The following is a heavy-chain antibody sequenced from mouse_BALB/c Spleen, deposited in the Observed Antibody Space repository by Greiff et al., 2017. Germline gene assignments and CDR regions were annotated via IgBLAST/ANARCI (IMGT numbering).Heavy chain of an antibody. CDR3: ARGGGYYDYDGDYYAMDY. D-gene: IGHD2-4*01. CDR1: GFSLTSYG. Sequence: VKLMESGPGLVAPSQSLSITCTVSGFSLTSYGVHWVRQPPGKGLEWLGVIWAGGSTNYNSALMSRLSISKDNSKSQVFLKMNSLQTDDTAMYYCARGGGYYDYDGDYYAMDYWGQGTSVTVSS. J-gene: IGHJ4*01. V-gene: IGHV2-9*02. CDR2: IWAGGST.